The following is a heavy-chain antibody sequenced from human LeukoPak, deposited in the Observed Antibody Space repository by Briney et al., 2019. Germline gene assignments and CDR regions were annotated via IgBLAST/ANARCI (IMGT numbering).Heavy chain of an antibody. J-gene: IGHJ4*02. D-gene: IGHD3-22*01. CDR1: GLTFSSYE. CDR2: ISSSGSTI. V-gene: IGHV3-48*03. Sequence: GGSLRLSCAASGLTFSSYEMNWVRQAPGKGLEWVSYISSSGSTIYYADSVKGRFTISRDNAKNSLYLQMNSLRAEDTAVYYCAAGYYHGGLNYWGQGTLVTVSS. CDR3: AAGYYHGGLNY.